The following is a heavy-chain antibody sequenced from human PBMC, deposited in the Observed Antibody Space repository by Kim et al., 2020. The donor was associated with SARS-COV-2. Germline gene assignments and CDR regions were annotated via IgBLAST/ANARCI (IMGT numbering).Heavy chain of an antibody. CDR3: ARDLAGRHDY. J-gene: IGHJ4*02. CDR1: GGSIRDYY. V-gene: IGHV4-59*13. Sequence: SETLSLTCTVSGGSIRDYYWSWIRQPPGKGLEWIGYIYYSGSTNYNPSLKSRLTISVDTSKNQFSLKLTSLTAADTAEYYCARDLAGRHDYWAQGTLVTVSS. CDR2: IYYSGST.